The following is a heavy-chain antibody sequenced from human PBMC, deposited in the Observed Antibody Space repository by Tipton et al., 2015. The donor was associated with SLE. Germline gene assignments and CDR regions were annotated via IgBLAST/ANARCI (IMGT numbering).Heavy chain of an antibody. D-gene: IGHD4-17*01. CDR3: ASLDYGDYFYYFDY. Sequence: SLRLSCAASGFTFSNYAMHWVRQAPGKGLEWVAVISYDGSNKYSADSVKGRFTISRDNSRNTLYLQMNSLRAEDTAVYYCASLDYGDYFYYFDYWGQGTLVTVSS. CDR2: ISYDGSNK. J-gene: IGHJ4*02. V-gene: IGHV3-30*04. CDR1: GFTFSNYA.